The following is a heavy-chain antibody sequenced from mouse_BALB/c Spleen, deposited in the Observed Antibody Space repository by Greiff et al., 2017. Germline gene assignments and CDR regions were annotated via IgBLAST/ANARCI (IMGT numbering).Heavy chain of an antibody. CDR1: GFTFRSYG. V-gene: IGHV5-12-2*01. CDR3: ARHPGNYFYYAIDY. D-gene: IGHD2-1*01. J-gene: IGHJ4*01. Sequence: EVMLVESGGDLVKPGGSLKLSCAASGFTFRSYGMSWVRQTPDKRLEWVAYISNGGGSTYYPDTVKGRFTISRDNAKNTLYLQMSSLKSEDTSMYYCARHPGNYFYYAIDYWGQGTSVTVSS. CDR2: ISNGGGST.